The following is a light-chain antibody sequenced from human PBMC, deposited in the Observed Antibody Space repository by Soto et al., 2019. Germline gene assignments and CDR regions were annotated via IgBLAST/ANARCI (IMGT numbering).Light chain of an antibody. J-gene: IGKJ1*01. Sequence: EIVMTQSPVTLSVSPGERATLSCWASQSVSSNLAWYQQKPGQAPRLLIYGASTRATGIPARFSGSGSGTEFTLTISSLQSEDVAVYYCQQYNNWLWTFGLGTKVEIK. CDR3: QQYNNWLWT. CDR2: GAS. CDR1: QSVSSN. V-gene: IGKV3-15*01.